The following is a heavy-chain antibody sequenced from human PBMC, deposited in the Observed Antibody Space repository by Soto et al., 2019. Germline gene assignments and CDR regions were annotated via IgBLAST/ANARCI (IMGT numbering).Heavy chain of an antibody. Sequence: ASVKVSCKASGYTFTSYYMHWVRQAPGQGLEWMGIINPSGGSTSYAQKFQGRVTMTRDTSTSTVYMELSSLGSEDTAVYYCARARRHFYDSSGYWDFQHWGQGTLVTVSS. D-gene: IGHD3-22*01. CDR2: INPSGGST. J-gene: IGHJ1*01. V-gene: IGHV1-46*01. CDR3: ARARRHFYDSSGYWDFQH. CDR1: GYTFTSYY.